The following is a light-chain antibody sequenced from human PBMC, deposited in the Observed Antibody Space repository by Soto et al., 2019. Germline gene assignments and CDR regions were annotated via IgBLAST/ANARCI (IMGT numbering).Light chain of an antibody. CDR3: QQYGSSPVT. J-gene: IGKJ5*01. CDR1: QSVSSTY. V-gene: IGKV3-20*01. Sequence: EIVLTQSPGTLSLSPGERATLSCRASQSVSSTYLAWYQQKPGQPPRLLIYGASSRATGIPDRFSGSGSGTDFTLTITRLESEDFEVYSCQQYGSSPVTFGQGTRLDIK. CDR2: GAS.